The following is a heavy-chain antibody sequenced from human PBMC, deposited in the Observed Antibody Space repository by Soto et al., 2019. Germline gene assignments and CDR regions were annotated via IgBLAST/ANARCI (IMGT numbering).Heavy chain of an antibody. CDR3: ARGDRGGSGSPASYYYSGLDV. Sequence: DVQLLESGGHLVQPGGSLRLSCAASGFTFSSYAMSWVRQAPGKGLEWVSSVSAGGDMTYYSDSVKGRFTISRDNSNNAWLLQMKGLRIEDTTLYYCARGDRGGSGSPASYYYSGLDVWGQGATVTVS. J-gene: IGHJ6*02. V-gene: IGHV3-23*01. D-gene: IGHD3-10*01. CDR2: VSAGGDMT. CDR1: GFTFSSYA.